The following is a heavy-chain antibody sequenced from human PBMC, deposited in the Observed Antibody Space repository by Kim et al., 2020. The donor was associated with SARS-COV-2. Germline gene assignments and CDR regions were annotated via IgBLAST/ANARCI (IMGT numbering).Heavy chain of an antibody. Sequence: KFRGRVTIAADESTSTAYMELSSLRSEDTAVYYCARAGWGSSSGSGMDVWGQGTTVTVSS. D-gene: IGHD6-6*01. CDR3: ARAGWGSSSGSGMDV. V-gene: IGHV1-69*01. J-gene: IGHJ6*02.